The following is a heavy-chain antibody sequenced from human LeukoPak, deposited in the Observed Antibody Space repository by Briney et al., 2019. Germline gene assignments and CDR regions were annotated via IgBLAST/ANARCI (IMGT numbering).Heavy chain of an antibody. J-gene: IGHJ4*02. CDR1: GYSFTNYY. CDR3: ARDPSSSEYYYDSSGHGD. V-gene: IGHV1-46*01. D-gene: IGHD3-22*01. Sequence: ASVKVSCKASGYSFTNYYIHWVRQAPGQGLEWMGRINPSGGGTSYAQKFQGRVTMTRDMSTSTVYMELSSLRSEDTAVYYCARDPSSSEYYYDSSGHGDWGQGTLVTVSS. CDR2: INPSGGGT.